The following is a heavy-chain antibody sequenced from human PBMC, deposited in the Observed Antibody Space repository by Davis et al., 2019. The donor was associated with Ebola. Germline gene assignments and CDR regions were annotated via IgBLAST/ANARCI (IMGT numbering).Heavy chain of an antibody. J-gene: IGHJ4*02. V-gene: IGHV4-38-2*02. CDR3: ARTDKAFDY. CDR1: GYSISSGYY. CDR2: IYHSGST. Sequence: PSETLSLTCTVSGYSISSGYYWGWIRQPPGKGLEWIGSIYHSGSTYYNPSLKSRVTISVDTSKNQFSLKLSSVTAADTAVYYCARTDKAFDYWGQGTLVTVSS.